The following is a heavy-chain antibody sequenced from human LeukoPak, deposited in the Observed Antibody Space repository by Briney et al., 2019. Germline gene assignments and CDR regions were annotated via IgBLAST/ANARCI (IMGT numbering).Heavy chain of an antibody. Sequence: GASVKVSCKASGGTFSSYAISWVRQAPGQGLEWMGRIIPILGIANYAQKFQGRVTITADKSTSTAYMELSSLRSEDTAVYYCARVSPKMNGMDVWGQGTTVTVSS. CDR3: ARVSPKMNGMDV. CDR2: IIPILGIA. J-gene: IGHJ6*02. D-gene: IGHD5-24*01. V-gene: IGHV1-69*04. CDR1: GGTFSSYA.